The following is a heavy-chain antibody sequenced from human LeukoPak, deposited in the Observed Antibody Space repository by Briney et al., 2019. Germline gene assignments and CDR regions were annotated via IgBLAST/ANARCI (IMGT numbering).Heavy chain of an antibody. CDR1: GFTFSNYW. Sequence: GGSLRLSCAASGFTFSNYWTSWVRQAPGEGLGWVANIKQDGSENYYLDSVRRRFTISRDNAKNPLYLQMNSLRAEDTAVYYCARGSGWYFPWGQGTLVTVSS. CDR2: IKQDGSEN. V-gene: IGHV3-7*01. J-gene: IGHJ5*02. CDR3: ARGSGWYFP. D-gene: IGHD6-19*01.